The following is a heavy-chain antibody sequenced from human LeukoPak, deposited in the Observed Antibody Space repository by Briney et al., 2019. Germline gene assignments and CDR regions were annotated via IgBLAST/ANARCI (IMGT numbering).Heavy chain of an antibody. CDR3: ASVHTAMGAFDI. J-gene: IGHJ3*02. CDR1: GGTFSSYA. D-gene: IGHD5-18*01. CDR2: IIPIFGTA. V-gene: IGHV1-69*06. Sequence: GASVKVSCKASGGTFSSYAISWVRQAPGQGLEWMGGIIPIFGTANYAQKFQGRVTITADKSTSTAYMELSSLRSEDTAVYYCASVHTAMGAFDIWGQGTMVTVSS.